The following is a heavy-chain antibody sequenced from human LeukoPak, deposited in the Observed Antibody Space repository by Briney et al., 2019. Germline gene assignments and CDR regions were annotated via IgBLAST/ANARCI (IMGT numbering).Heavy chain of an antibody. V-gene: IGHV4-30-2*01. CDR3: ARASEYDAFDI. J-gene: IGHJ3*02. CDR1: GGSISSGGYY. D-gene: IGHD6-6*01. Sequence: SQTLSLTCTVSGGSISSGGYYWSWIRQPPGKGLEWIGYIYHSGSTYYNPSLKSRVTISVDRSKNQFSLKLSSMTAADTAVYYCARASEYDAFDIWGQGTMVTVSS. CDR2: IYHSGST.